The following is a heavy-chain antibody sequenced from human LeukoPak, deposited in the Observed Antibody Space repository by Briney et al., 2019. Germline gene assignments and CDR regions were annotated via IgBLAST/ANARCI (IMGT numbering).Heavy chain of an antibody. CDR1: GGTFSSYA. J-gene: IGHJ4*02. V-gene: IGHV1-69*06. D-gene: IGHD4-17*01. CDR3: ARSYGDYATLFDY. CDR2: IIPIFGTA. Sequence: SVKVSCKASGGTFSSYAISWVRQAPGQGLEWMGGIIPIFGTANYAQKFQGRVTITADKSTSTAYMELSSLRSEDTAVYYFARSYGDYATLFDYWGQGTLVTVSS.